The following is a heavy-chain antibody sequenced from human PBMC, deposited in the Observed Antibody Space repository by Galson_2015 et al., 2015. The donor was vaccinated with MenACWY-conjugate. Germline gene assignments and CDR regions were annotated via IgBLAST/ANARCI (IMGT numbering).Heavy chain of an antibody. CDR2: ISGRSGST. J-gene: IGHJ4*02. Sequence: SLRLCCAASGLTFSSYGMSWVRQAPGKGLEWVSGISGRSGSTYYADSVKGRFTISRDNSKNTLYLQMNSLRAEDTAVYYCVKSSWVASGWGYFDYWGQGALVTVSS. D-gene: IGHD1-26*01. V-gene: IGHV3-23*01. CDR3: VKSSWVASGWGYFDY. CDR1: GLTFSSYG.